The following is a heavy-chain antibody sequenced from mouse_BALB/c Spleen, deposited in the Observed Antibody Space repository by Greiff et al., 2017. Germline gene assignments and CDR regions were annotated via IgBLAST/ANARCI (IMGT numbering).Heavy chain of an antibody. J-gene: IGHJ3*01. D-gene: IGHD2-1*01. CDR2: ISSGGSYT. CDR1: GFTFSSYG. CDR3: ARHGRGNYSLAY. Sequence: EVMLVESGGDLVKPGGSLKLSCAASGFTFSSYGMSWVRQTPDKRLEWVATISSGGSYTYYPDSVKGRFTISRDNAKNTLYLQMSSLKSEDTAMYYCARHGRGNYSLAYWGQGTLVTVSA. V-gene: IGHV5-6*01.